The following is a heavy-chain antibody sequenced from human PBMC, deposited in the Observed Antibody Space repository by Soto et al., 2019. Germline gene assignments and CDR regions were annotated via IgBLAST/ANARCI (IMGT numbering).Heavy chain of an antibody. CDR3: ARARLPRVVVVMGWFDP. V-gene: IGHV3-11*01. J-gene: IGHJ5*02. CDR1: GFSFRDYY. D-gene: IGHD3-22*01. Sequence: QVQLVESGGALVQPGGSLRLSCAASGFSFRDYYMSWIRQAPGKGLEWISYISGSGNTIYYADSVKGRFIISRDNAKNSLFLQMNSLRADDTAVYYCARARLPRVVVVMGWFDPWGQGTLVTVCS. CDR2: ISGSGNTI.